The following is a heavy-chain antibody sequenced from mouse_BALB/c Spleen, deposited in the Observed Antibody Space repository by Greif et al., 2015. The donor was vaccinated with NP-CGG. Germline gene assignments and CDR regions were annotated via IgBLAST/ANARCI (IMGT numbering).Heavy chain of an antibody. D-gene: IGHD1-1*01. Sequence: VKLVESGPGLVAPSQSLSITCTVSGFSLSRYSVHWARQPPGKGLEWLGMIWGGGSTDYNSALKSRLSISKDNSKSQVFLKMNSLQTDDTAMYYCARNNNYGSSSFAYWDQGTLVTVSA. CDR2: IWGGGST. CDR1: GFSLSRYS. J-gene: IGHJ3*01. CDR3: ARNNNYGSSSFAY. V-gene: IGHV2-6-4*01.